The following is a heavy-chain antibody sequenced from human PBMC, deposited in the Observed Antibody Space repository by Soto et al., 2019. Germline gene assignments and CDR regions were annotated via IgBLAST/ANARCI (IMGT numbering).Heavy chain of an antibody. D-gene: IGHD1-26*01. Sequence: PGASLKISCKGSEYSFTSYWISWVRQMPGKGLEWMGRIDPSDSYTNYSPSLQGHVTISADKSISTAYLQWSSLKASDTAMYYCARHILGGSYSYYFDYWGQGTLVTVSS. CDR1: EYSFTSYW. V-gene: IGHV5-10-1*01. CDR2: IDPSDSYT. CDR3: ARHILGGSYSYYFDY. J-gene: IGHJ4*02.